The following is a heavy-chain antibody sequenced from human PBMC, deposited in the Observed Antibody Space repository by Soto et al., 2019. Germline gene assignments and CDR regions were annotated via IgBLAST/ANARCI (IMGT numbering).Heavy chain of an antibody. CDR1: GFTFSSYA. CDR2: ISGSGGST. V-gene: IGHV3-23*01. CDR3: AKDRTFDSSGYYSY. Sequence: EVQLLESGGGLVQPGGSLRLSCAASGFTFSSYAMTWVRQAPGKGLEWVSAISGSGGSTYYAASVKGRFTISRHNSKNTLYLQMNSLRAEDTAVYYCAKDRTFDSSGYYSYWGQGTLVTVSS. J-gene: IGHJ4*02. D-gene: IGHD3-22*01.